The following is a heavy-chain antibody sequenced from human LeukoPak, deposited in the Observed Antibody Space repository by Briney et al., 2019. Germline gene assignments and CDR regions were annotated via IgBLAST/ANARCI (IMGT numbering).Heavy chain of an antibody. Sequence: PSGTLSLTCAVSGGSISSSNWWSWVRQPPGKGLEWIGEIYHTGSTNYNPSLKSRVTISADKSKNQFSLNLSSVTAADTAVYHCARIAAAGSVDPWGQGTLVTVSS. CDR2: IYHTGST. J-gene: IGHJ5*02. CDR3: ARIAAAGSVDP. V-gene: IGHV4-4*02. D-gene: IGHD6-13*01. CDR1: GGSISSSNW.